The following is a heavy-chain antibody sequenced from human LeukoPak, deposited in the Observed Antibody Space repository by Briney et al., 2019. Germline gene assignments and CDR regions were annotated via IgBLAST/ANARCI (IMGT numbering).Heavy chain of an antibody. V-gene: IGHV3-74*01. Sequence: PGGSLRLSCAASGFTFSSYWMHWVRQAPGKGLVWVSRINSDGSSTSYADSVKGRFTISRDNAKNTLYLQLNSLRAEDTAVYYCARDMGLDILPFMDVWGKGTTVTVSS. CDR1: GFTFSSYW. D-gene: IGHD3-9*01. CDR3: ARDMGLDILPFMDV. J-gene: IGHJ6*03. CDR2: INSDGSST.